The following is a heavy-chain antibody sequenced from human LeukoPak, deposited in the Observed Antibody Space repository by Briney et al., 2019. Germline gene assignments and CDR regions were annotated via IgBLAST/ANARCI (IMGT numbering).Heavy chain of an antibody. D-gene: IGHD2-2*01. CDR2: INHSGST. CDR1: GGSFSGYY. Sequence: SETLSLTCAVYGGSFSGYYWSWIRQPPGKGLEWIGEINHSGSTNYNPSLKSRVTISVDTSKNQFSLKLSSVTAADTAVYYCARGRRRYCSSTSCYGFDFDYWGQGTLVTVSS. J-gene: IGHJ4*02. V-gene: IGHV4-34*01. CDR3: ARGRRRYCSSTSCYGFDFDY.